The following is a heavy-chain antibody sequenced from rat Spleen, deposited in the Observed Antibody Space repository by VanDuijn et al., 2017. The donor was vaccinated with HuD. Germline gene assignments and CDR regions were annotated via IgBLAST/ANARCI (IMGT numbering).Heavy chain of an antibody. Sequence: EVQLVETGGGLVQPGRSLKLSCVASGFTFSSYWMYWIRQAPGKGLEWVASITNTGGSTYYPDSMKGRFTISRDNARGTVYQQMDSLRSEDTATYYCARPPTGVDYWGQGVMVTVSS. CDR3: ARPPTGVDY. V-gene: IGHV5-31*01. J-gene: IGHJ2*01. D-gene: IGHD3-4*01. CDR2: ITNTGGST. CDR1: GFTFSSYW.